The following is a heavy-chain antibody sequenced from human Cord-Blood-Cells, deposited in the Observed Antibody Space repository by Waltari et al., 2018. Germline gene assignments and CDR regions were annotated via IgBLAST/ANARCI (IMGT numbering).Heavy chain of an antibody. J-gene: IGHJ4*02. Sequence: QITLKESGPTLVKPTQTLTLTCTFSGFSLSTSGVGVGWIRKPPGKALEWLALIYWDDDKRYSPSLKSRLTITKDTSKNQVVLTMTNMDPVDTATYYCAHSGIAARLVPFDYWGQGTLVTVSS. CDR3: AHSGIAARLVPFDY. CDR2: IYWDDDK. CDR1: GFSLSTSGVG. D-gene: IGHD6-6*01. V-gene: IGHV2-5*02.